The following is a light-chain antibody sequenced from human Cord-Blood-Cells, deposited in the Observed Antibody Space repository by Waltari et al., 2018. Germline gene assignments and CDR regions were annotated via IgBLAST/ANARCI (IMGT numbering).Light chain of an antibody. J-gene: IGKJ2*01. CDR2: DAS. Sequence: DIQMTQSPSTLSASVGDRVTITCRASQSISSWLAWYQQKPGKAPKLLSYDASSLESEVPSRFSGSRSGTEFTLTISSLQSDDFATYYSQQYNSYSPYTFGQGTKLEIK. CDR3: QQYNSYSPYT. CDR1: QSISSW. V-gene: IGKV1-5*01.